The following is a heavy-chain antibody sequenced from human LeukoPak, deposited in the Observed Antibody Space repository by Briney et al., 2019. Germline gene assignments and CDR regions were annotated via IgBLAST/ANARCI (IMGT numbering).Heavy chain of an antibody. J-gene: IGHJ4*02. Sequence: SVKVSCKASGGTFSSYTISWVRQAPGQGLEWMGRIIPILGIANYAQKFQGRVTITADKSTSTAYMELSSLRSEDTAVYYCARDRGSGVYYFDYWGQGTLVTVSS. V-gene: IGHV1-69*04. CDR2: IIPILGIA. CDR1: GGTFSSYT. CDR3: ARDRGSGVYYFDY. D-gene: IGHD3-10*01.